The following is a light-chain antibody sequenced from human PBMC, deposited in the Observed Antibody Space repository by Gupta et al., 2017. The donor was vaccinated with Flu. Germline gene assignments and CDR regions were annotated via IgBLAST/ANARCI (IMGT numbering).Light chain of an antibody. J-gene: IGLJ1*01. V-gene: IGLV2-14*01. Sequence: QSALTQPASVSGSPGQSITISCTGTSSDVGGSNYVSWYQQHPGKAPKLMIYDVSNRPSGVSSRFSGSKSGNTASLTISGLQAEDETYYYCSSYTSSSTFYVFGTGTKVTVL. CDR3: SSYTSSSTFYV. CDR1: SSDVGGSNY. CDR2: DVS.